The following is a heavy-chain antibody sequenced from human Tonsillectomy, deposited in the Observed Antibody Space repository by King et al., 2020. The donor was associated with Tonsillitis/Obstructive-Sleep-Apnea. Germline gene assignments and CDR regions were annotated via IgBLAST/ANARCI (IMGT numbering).Heavy chain of an antibody. D-gene: IGHD2-8*01. CDR1: GFTFSSYG. Sequence: VQLVQSGGGVVQPGRSLRLSCAASGFTFSSYGMHWVRQAPGKGLEWVAVISYDGSNKYYADSVKGRFTISRDNSKNTLYLQMNSLRAEDTAVYYCAKDGHRYCTLVDYWGQGTLVTVSS. CDR2: ISYDGSNK. J-gene: IGHJ4*02. CDR3: AKDGHRYCTLVDY. V-gene: IGHV3-30*18.